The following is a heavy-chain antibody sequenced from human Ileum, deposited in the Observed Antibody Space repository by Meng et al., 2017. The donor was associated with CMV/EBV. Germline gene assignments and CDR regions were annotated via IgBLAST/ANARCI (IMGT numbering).Heavy chain of an antibody. Sequence: QVHPVQSGAEVKKPGASVKVSCKASGYTFTGYYLHWVRQAPGQGLEWMAWINPNTGTTDYAQKFRGRVTMTRDTSISTAYMELSSLKSDDTAVYYCARGGGAADYWGQGTLVTVSS. CDR1: GYTFTGYY. CDR2: INPNTGTT. J-gene: IGHJ4*02. CDR3: ARGGGAADY. V-gene: IGHV1-2*02. D-gene: IGHD1-26*01.